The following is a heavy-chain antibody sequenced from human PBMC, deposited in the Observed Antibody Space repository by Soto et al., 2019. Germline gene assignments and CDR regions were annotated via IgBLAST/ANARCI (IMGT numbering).Heavy chain of an antibody. CDR1: GYTFTGYY. Sequence: GASVKVSCKASGYTFTGYYMHWVRQAPGQGLEWMGWINPNSGGTNYAQKFQGWVTMTRDTSISTAYMELSRLRSDDTAVYYCARGTYSSSPGDYYYGLDVWGKRTTVTV. J-gene: IGHJ6*04. D-gene: IGHD6-13*01. CDR2: INPNSGGT. V-gene: IGHV1-2*04. CDR3: ARGTYSSSPGDYYYGLDV.